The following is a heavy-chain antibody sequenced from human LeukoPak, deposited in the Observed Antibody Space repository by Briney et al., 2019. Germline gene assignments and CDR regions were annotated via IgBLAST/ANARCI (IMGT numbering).Heavy chain of an antibody. V-gene: IGHV3-7*01. CDR2: IKENGNEQ. CDR3: ARGPGDFDASDI. Sequence: GGSLRLSCEASGFTFTSYWMSWVRQAPGKWPEWVAHIKENGNEQYYADSVKGRFTISRDNVKQSLGLQMNSMRVEDTAVYYCARGPGDFDASDIWGQGTMVTVSS. CDR1: GFTFTSYW. D-gene: IGHD1-14*01. J-gene: IGHJ3*02.